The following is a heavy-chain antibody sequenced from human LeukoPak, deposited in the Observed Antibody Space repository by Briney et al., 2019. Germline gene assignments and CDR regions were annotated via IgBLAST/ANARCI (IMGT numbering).Heavy chain of an antibody. V-gene: IGHV1-18*01. CDR1: GYTFTTYG. CDR2: ISVYNSNT. Sequence: ASVKVSCKASGYTFTTYGISWARQAPGRGLEWMGWISVYNSNTNYAQKLQGRVTMTTDTSTSTAYMELRSLRSDDTAVYYCARGYYSAFDSWGQGTLVTVSS. CDR3: ARGYYSAFDS. D-gene: IGHD4/OR15-4a*01. J-gene: IGHJ4*02.